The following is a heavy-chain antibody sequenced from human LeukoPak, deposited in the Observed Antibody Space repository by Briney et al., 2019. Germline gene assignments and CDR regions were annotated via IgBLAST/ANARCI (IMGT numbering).Heavy chain of an antibody. CDR3: ASLVRGVTSAFDI. V-gene: IGHV3-21*01. J-gene: IGHJ3*02. CDR2: ISSSSSYI. CDR1: GFTFSTHT. Sequence: GGSLRLSCAASGFTFSTHTMNWVRQAPGKGLEWVSAISSSSSYIYYADSVKGRFTISRDNAKRSMYLQMNSLRAEDTAVYYCASLVRGVTSAFDIWGQGTMVTVSS. D-gene: IGHD3-10*01.